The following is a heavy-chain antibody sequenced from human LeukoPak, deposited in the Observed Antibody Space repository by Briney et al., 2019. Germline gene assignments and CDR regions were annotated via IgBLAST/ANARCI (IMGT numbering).Heavy chain of an antibody. CDR2: ISYDGSNK. Sequence: GGSLRLSCAASGFTFSNYAMHWVRQAPGKGLEWVAVISYDGSNKYYADSVKGRFTISRDNSKNTLYLQMNSLRAGDTAVYYCARASGSGYYYFDYWGQGTLVTVSS. J-gene: IGHJ4*02. D-gene: IGHD3-22*01. CDR3: ARASGSGYYYFDY. CDR1: GFTFSNYA. V-gene: IGHV3-30*04.